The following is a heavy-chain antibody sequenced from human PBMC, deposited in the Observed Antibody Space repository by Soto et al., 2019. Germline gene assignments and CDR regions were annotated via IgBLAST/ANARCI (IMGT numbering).Heavy chain of an antibody. D-gene: IGHD3-22*01. Sequence: QVQLVQSGSEVKKPGSSVKVSCKASGGPFSSYGLSWVRQAPGQGLEWMGRIIPFGEITNFAQKFQDRVTITADTATSTAYMELRSLKSEDTAVYYCATEGPGVKFDFWGQGTLVTVSS. CDR1: GGPFSSYG. CDR3: ATEGPGVKFDF. J-gene: IGHJ4*02. V-gene: IGHV1-69*04. CDR2: IIPFGEIT.